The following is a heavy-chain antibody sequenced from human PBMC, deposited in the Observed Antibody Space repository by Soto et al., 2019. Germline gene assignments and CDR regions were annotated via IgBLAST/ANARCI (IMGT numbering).Heavy chain of an antibody. CDR1: GVTFSKYL. J-gene: IGHJ4*02. CDR2: INQDGSGK. D-gene: IGHD6-19*01. CDR3: ASGGGWLFAS. Sequence: VGTLILSCTASGVTFSKYLMTWVRQAPWKVLEYVANINQDGSGKEDVDSVNGRFTISRDNAKNSMYLQMNSLKGEDTAVYYCASGGGWLFASCGQGILVTVSS. V-gene: IGHV3-7*02.